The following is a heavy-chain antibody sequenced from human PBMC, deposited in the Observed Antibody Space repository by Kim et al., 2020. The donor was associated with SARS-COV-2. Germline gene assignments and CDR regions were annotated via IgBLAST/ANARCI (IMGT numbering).Heavy chain of an antibody. J-gene: IGHJ6*02. V-gene: IGHV3-9*01. CDR3: ATPYSSRNYYYYGMDV. Sequence: SGKGRFTISRDNAKNSLYLQMNSLRAEDTALYYCATPYSSRNYYYYGMDVWGQGTTVTVSS. D-gene: IGHD6-13*01.